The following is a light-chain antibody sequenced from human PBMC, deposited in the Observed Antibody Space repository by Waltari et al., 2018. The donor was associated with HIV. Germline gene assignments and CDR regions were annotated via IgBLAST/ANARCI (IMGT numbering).Light chain of an antibody. CDR3: QQYHHWPPLT. Sequence: TQSPATLSVSPGGRVTVSCRASQHVDDKLAWYQQKPGQSPRLLIYHSSVRAAGVPTRFGGAGSATNFTLTITSLQSEDFALYFCQQYHHWPPLTFGGGSRVELK. CDR2: HSS. V-gene: IGKV3D-15*01. CDR1: QHVDDK. J-gene: IGKJ4*01.